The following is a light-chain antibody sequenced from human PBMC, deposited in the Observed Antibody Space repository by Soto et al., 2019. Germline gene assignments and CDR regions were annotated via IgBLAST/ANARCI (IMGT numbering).Light chain of an antibody. CDR3: QLRTDWPL. V-gene: IGKV3-11*01. CDR1: QSVSNY. CDR2: DAS. J-gene: IGKJ3*01. Sequence: EIVLTQSPATLSLSPGERASLSCRASQSVSNYLAWYQHKPGQAPRLLIYDASNRATGIPARFSGSGSGTDFTLTISSQEPEDFAVYYCQLRTDWPLFGPGTKVD.